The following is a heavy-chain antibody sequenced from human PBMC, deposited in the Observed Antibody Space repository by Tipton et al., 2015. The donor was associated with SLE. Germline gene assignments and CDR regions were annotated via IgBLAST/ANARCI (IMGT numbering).Heavy chain of an antibody. Sequence: TLSLTCTVSGGSISSSSYYWGWIRQPPGKGLEWIGSIYYSGSTYYNPSLKSRVTISVDTSKNQFSLKLSSVTAADTAVYYCARAILEWLPYAFDIWGQGTMVTVSS. J-gene: IGHJ3*02. CDR3: ARAILEWLPYAFDI. D-gene: IGHD3-3*01. CDR2: IYYSGST. V-gene: IGHV4-39*07. CDR1: GGSISSSSYY.